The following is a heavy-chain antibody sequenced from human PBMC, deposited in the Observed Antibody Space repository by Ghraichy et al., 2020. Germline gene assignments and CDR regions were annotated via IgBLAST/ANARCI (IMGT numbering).Heavy chain of an antibody. D-gene: IGHD3-3*01. CDR1: GYTFTSYY. Sequence: VKVSCKASGYTFTSYYMHWVRQGPGQGLEWMAWINPNSGGTNYAQKFQGRVTMTRDTSISTAYMELSSLRSDDTAVYYCARANDFWSGSHDYWGQGTLVTVSP. J-gene: IGHJ4*02. V-gene: IGHV1-2*02. CDR3: ARANDFWSGSHDY. CDR2: INPNSGGT.